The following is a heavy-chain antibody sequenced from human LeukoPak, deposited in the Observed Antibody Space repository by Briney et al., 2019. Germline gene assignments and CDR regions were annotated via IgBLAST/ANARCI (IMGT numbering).Heavy chain of an antibody. D-gene: IGHD3-22*01. Sequence: GGSLRLSCAASGFTFSSYGMHWVRQAPGKGLEWVAVIWYDGSHKYYADSVKGRFTISRDNSKNTLYLQMNRLRAEDTAVYYCARGYYDSSGYIPDAFDIWGQGTMVTVSS. V-gene: IGHV3-33*01. CDR1: GFTFSSYG. CDR3: ARGYYDSSGYIPDAFDI. CDR2: IWYDGSHK. J-gene: IGHJ3*02.